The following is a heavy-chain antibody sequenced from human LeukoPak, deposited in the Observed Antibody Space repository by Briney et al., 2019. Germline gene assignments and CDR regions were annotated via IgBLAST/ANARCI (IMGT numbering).Heavy chain of an antibody. Sequence: GGSLRLSCAASGFTFHNYAMSWVRQAPGKGLEWVSTISGSGGNTYYADSVKGRFTISRDNSKNTLYLQMNSLRAEDTAVYYCAKGRGFSGNEPMSWGQGTLVTVSS. CDR2: ISGSGGNT. CDR3: AKGRGFSGNEPMS. D-gene: IGHD3-10*01. J-gene: IGHJ4*02. V-gene: IGHV3-23*01. CDR1: GFTFHNYA.